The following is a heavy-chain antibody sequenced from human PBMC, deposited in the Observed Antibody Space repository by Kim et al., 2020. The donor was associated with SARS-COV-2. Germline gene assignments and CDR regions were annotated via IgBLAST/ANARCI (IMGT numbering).Heavy chain of an antibody. CDR2: INAGNGNT. Sequence: ASVKVSCKASGYTFTSYAMHWVRQAPGQRLEWMGWINAGNGNTKYSQKFQGRVTITRDTSANTAYLELSSLRSEDTAVYYCARGGYSGYDYWLRRYTHYYDYYGMDVWGQGTTVTVSS. CDR1: GYTFTSYA. D-gene: IGHD5-12*01. CDR3: ARGGYSGYDYWLRRYTHYYDYYGMDV. V-gene: IGHV1-3*01. J-gene: IGHJ6*02.